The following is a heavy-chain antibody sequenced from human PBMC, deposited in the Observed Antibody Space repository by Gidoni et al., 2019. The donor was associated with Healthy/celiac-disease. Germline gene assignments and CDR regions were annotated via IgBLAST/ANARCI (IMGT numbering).Heavy chain of an antibody. CDR2: IDPSDSYT. CDR3: ARSGGGRDGMDV. CDR1: GYSFTSDW. Sequence: EVQLVQSGAEVKKPGESLRISCKGSGYSFTSDWISWVRQMPGKGLAWMGRIDPSDSYTNYGPSFQGHVTISADKSISTAYLQWSSLKASDTAMYYCARSGGGRDGMDVWGQGTTVTVSS. J-gene: IGHJ6*02. V-gene: IGHV5-10-1*03.